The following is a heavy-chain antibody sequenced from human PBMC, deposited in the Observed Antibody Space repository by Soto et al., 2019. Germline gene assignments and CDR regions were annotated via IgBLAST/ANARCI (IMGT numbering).Heavy chain of an antibody. CDR2: INHSGST. CDR3: ARGRETNGVSNWFDP. Sequence: QVQLQQWGAGLLKPSETLSLTCAVYGGSFSGYYWSWIRQPPGKGLEWIGEINHSGSTNYNPSLKCRVTISVDTSKNQFSLKLSSVTAADTAVYYCARGRETNGVSNWFDPWGQGTLVTVSS. V-gene: IGHV4-34*01. D-gene: IGHD2-8*01. J-gene: IGHJ5*02. CDR1: GGSFSGYY.